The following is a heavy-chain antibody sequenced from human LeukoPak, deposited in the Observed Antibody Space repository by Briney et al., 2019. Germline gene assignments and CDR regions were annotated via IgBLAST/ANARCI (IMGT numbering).Heavy chain of an antibody. V-gene: IGHV3-53*01. CDR2: IYSGGST. CDR1: TLSVSSKY. J-gene: IGHJ6*01. Sequence: QSGGSLTLSCAPSTLSVSSKYMSWVRHATEEGLEWVSVIYSGGSTYYADSVKGRFTISRDNSKNTLYLQMNSLRAEDTAVYYCARGPPSSYYYYYGMDVWGQGTTVTVSS. CDR3: ARGPPSSYYYYYGMDV.